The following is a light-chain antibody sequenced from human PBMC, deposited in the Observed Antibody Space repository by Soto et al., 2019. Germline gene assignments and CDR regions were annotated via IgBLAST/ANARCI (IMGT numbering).Light chain of an antibody. CDR3: SSYTSSSTLA. CDR1: SSDVGGYNY. J-gene: IGLJ2*01. V-gene: IGLV2-14*01. Sequence: QSALTQPASVSGSPGQSITISCTGTSSDVGGYNYVSWYQQHPGKATNLMIYDVRNRPSGVSNRFSGSKSGNTASLTISGLQAEDEADYYCSSYTSSSTLAFGGGTKLTVL. CDR2: DVR.